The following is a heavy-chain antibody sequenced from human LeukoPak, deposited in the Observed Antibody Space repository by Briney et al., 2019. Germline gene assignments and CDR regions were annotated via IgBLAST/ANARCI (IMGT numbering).Heavy chain of an antibody. D-gene: IGHD4-17*01. CDR2: INSGGGT. J-gene: IGHJ4*02. CDR3: ATLDLDDYGDYSKTGY. Sequence: GGSLRLSCAASGFTFTTYTMHWVRQAPGKGLEHVSAINSGGGTYYGHSVKGRFTTSRDNSKSTLFLQMGSLRVDDMAVYYCATLDLDDYGDYSKTGYWGQGTLVTVSS. V-gene: IGHV3-64*01. CDR1: GFTFTTYT.